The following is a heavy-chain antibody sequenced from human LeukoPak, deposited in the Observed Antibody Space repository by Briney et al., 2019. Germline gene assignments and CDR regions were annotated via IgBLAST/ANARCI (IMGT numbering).Heavy chain of an antibody. CDR3: AKGRVVAVAGTPFDY. CDR2: ISGSGGST. Sequence: GGSLRLSCAASGFTFSSCAMSWVRQAPGKGLEWVSAISGSGGSTYYADSVKGRFTISRDNSKNTLYLQMNSLRAEDTAVYYCAKGRVVAVAGTPFDYWGQGTLVTVSS. V-gene: IGHV3-23*01. D-gene: IGHD6-19*01. J-gene: IGHJ4*02. CDR1: GFTFSSCA.